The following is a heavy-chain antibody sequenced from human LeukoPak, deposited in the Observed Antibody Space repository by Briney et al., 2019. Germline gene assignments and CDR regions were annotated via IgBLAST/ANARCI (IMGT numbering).Heavy chain of an antibody. V-gene: IGHV3-48*03. D-gene: IGHD6-6*01. CDR1: GFSFSSYE. Sequence: GGSLRLSCAASGFSFSSYEMNWVRQAPGKGLEWVSYISSSGSTIYYADSVKGRFTISRDNAKNSLYLQMNSLRAEDTAVYYCAGGVSSSSLGWGQGTLVTVSS. CDR2: ISSSGSTI. CDR3: AGGVSSSSLG. J-gene: IGHJ4*02.